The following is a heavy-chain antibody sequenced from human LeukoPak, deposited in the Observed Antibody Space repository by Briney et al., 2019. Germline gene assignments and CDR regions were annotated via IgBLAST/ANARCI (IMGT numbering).Heavy chain of an antibody. CDR2: ILYSGST. Sequence: SETLSLTCTVSGGSTSTYYWSWIRQPPGKGLEWIGYILYSGSTSYNPSLKSRVTMSVDTSKSRFSLELNSMTPADTAVYYCARANWGSEGGRYFDYWGQGTLVTVSS. V-gene: IGHV4-59*01. D-gene: IGHD7-27*01. J-gene: IGHJ4*02. CDR3: ARANWGSEGGRYFDY. CDR1: GGSTSTYY.